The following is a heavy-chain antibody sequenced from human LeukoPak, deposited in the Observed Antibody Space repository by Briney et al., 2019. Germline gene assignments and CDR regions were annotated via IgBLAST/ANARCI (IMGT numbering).Heavy chain of an antibody. D-gene: IGHD2-21*02. Sequence: QSGGSLRLSCAASGFTFSSYAMSWVRQAPGKGLEWVSTISGSGGSTDYADSVKGRFTLSRDNSKNTLFLQVHSLRADDTAVYYCAKFHSPGRVTHFYWYFDLWGRGTLVTVSS. CDR1: GFTFSSYA. CDR3: AKFHSPGRVTHFYWYFDL. J-gene: IGHJ2*01. V-gene: IGHV3-23*01. CDR2: ISGSGGST.